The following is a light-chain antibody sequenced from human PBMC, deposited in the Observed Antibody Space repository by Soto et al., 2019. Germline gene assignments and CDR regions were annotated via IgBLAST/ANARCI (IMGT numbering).Light chain of an antibody. Sequence: DIQMTQSPSSLSASLGDRVTITFRASQSISSNLNWYQRKPGKAPKLLIYAASSLHTGVPSRFSGSGSETDFTLTISSLQPEDFATYYCQQSYSFPRTFGPGTKVDIK. J-gene: IGKJ3*01. CDR1: QSISSN. CDR3: QQSYSFPRT. CDR2: AAS. V-gene: IGKV1-39*01.